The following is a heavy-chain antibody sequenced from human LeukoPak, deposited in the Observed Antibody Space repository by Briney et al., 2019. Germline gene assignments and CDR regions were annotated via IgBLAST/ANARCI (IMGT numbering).Heavy chain of an antibody. CDR1: GGSISSSSYY. Sequence: TSETLSLTCTVSGGSISSSSYYWGWIRQPPGKGLEWIGSIYYSGSTYYNPSLKSRVTISVDTSKNQFSLKLSSVTAADTAVYYCARRDYYGEDAFDIWGQGTMVTVSS. D-gene: IGHD3-10*01. V-gene: IGHV4-39*01. CDR3: ARRDYYGEDAFDI. J-gene: IGHJ3*02. CDR2: IYYSGST.